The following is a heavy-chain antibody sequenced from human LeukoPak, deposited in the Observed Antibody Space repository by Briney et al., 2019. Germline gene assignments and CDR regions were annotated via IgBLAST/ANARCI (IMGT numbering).Heavy chain of an antibody. V-gene: IGHV3-30*18. J-gene: IGHJ6*02. D-gene: IGHD3-3*01. CDR2: ISYDGSNK. CDR3: AKLGYDFWSGHGNYYYYGMDV. Sequence: PGGSLRLSCAASGFTFSSYGMHWVRQAPGKGLEWVAVISYDGSNKYYADSVKGRFTISRDNSKNTLYLQMNSLRAEDTAVYYCAKLGYDFWSGHGNYYYYGMDVWGQGTTVTVSS. CDR1: GFTFSSYG.